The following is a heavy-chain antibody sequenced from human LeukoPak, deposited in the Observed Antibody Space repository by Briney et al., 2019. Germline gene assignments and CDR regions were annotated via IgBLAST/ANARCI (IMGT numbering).Heavy chain of an antibody. CDR2: TSSDLNVK. CDR3: AREGYYGSGSPPSLYFDY. Sequence: GGSLRLSCAASGFTVSTNYMSWVRQAPGKGLEWVAVTSSDLNVKLYADSVKGRFTISRDNSRSTLYLQMNSLRPEDTAIYYCAREGYYGSGSPPSLYFDYWGQGTLVTVSS. D-gene: IGHD3-10*01. J-gene: IGHJ4*02. CDR1: GFTVSTNY. V-gene: IGHV3-30-3*01.